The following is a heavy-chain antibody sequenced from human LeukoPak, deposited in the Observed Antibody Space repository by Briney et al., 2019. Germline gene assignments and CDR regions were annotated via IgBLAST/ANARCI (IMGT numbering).Heavy chain of an antibody. D-gene: IGHD3-10*01. V-gene: IGHV1-69*04. CDR3: ASFTMVRGVKGYFDY. J-gene: IGHJ4*02. CDR1: GGTFCSYA. Sequence: SVKVSCKASGGTFCSYAISWGRQAPGHGLEWLGRIIPTFGIANYAQKFQGRVTITADKTTSTTYMELSSLRSEDTAVYYCASFTMVRGVKGYFDYWGQGTLVTVSS. CDR2: IIPTFGIA.